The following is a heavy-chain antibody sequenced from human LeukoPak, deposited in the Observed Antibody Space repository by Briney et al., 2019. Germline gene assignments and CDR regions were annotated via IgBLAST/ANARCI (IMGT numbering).Heavy chain of an antibody. CDR3: VRDVHSAY. D-gene: IGHD3-10*01. Sequence: GGSLRLSCAASGFTFSSYSMNWVRQAPGKGLGWVSYISGSSSTIYYADSVKGRFTISRDSAKNSLYLQMNSLRAEDTAVYYCVRDVHSAYWGQGALVTVSS. CDR2: ISGSSSTI. CDR1: GFTFSSYS. V-gene: IGHV3-48*01. J-gene: IGHJ4*02.